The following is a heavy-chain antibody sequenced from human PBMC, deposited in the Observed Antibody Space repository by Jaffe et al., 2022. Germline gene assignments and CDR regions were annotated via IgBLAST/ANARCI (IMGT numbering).Heavy chain of an antibody. CDR1: GYSITSPYY. D-gene: IGHD2-21*02. CDR2: IYQSGST. Sequence: QVQLQMSDPGQVKPSETLSLTCAVSGYSITSPYYWGWIRQPPGKGLEWIGTIYQSGSTYYNPSLKSRVIISVDTSKNHFSLKLRSVTAADTAVYYCARMMAYCNGDCFLDYFDYWGQGTLVTVSS. CDR3: ARMMAYCNGDCFLDYFDY. V-gene: IGHV4-38-2*01. J-gene: IGHJ4*02.